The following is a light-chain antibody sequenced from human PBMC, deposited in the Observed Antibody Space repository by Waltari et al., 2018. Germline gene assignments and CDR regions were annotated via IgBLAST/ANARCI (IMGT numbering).Light chain of an antibody. J-gene: IGLJ2*01. Sequence: SPGLTQPPSVSVSPGQTAIITCSGSELPAKYIYWFQQKSGQAPVVVIRRNTGRPSGIPERFSASDSGTTGTLVISGVEAEDEADYYCQSADDSGNHVLFGGGTRLTVL. V-gene: IGLV3-25*03. CDR1: ELPAKY. CDR2: RNT. CDR3: QSADDSGNHVL.